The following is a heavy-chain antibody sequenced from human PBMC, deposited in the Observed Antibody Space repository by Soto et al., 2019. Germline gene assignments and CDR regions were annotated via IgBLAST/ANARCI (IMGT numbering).Heavy chain of an antibody. Sequence: EVQLEESGGDLVQPGGSLRLSCAASGFTFNKYSMKWVRQPPGKGLEWISYISPGSSTIHYADSVKGRFTISRDNAKNSLYLEMNSLRAEDTGVYYCAREWFGEVIWGQGTLVTVSS. CDR1: GFTFNKYS. CDR3: AREWFGEVI. J-gene: IGHJ4*02. V-gene: IGHV3-48*01. D-gene: IGHD3-10*01. CDR2: ISPGSSTI.